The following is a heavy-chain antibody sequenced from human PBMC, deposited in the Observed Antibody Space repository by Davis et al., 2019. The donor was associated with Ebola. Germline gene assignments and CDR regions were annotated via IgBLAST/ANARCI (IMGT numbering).Heavy chain of an antibody. D-gene: IGHD3-22*01. Sequence: GESLKISCAASGFTFSSYAMHWVRQAPGKGLEWVAVISYDGSNKYYAGSVKGRFTISRDNSKNTLYLQMNSLRAEDTALYYCAKGKITYYYDSSVFDYWGQGTLVTVSS. CDR2: ISYDGSNK. J-gene: IGHJ4*02. V-gene: IGHV3-30-3*01. CDR3: AKGKITYYYDSSVFDY. CDR1: GFTFSSYA.